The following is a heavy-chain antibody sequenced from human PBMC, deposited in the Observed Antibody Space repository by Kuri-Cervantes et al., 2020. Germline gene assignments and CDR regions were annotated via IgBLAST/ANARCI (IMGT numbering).Heavy chain of an antibody. CDR2: IGTAGDT. V-gene: IGHV3-13*01. D-gene: IGHD1-26*01. CDR3: ARDLRRVGAPPYYGMDV. Sequence: GESLKISCAASGFTFSSYDMHWVRQATGKGLEWVSAIGTAGDTYYPGSVKGRFTISRENAKNSLYLQMNSLRAGGTAVYYCARDLRRVGAPPYYGMDVWGQGTTVTVSS. J-gene: IGHJ6*02. CDR1: GFTFSSYD.